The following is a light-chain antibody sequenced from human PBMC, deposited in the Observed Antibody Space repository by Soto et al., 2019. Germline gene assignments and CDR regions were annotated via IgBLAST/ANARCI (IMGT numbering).Light chain of an antibody. V-gene: IGLV3-1*01. CDR2: QDS. Sequence: SYELTQPPSVCVSPGQTASITCSGDKLGDKYACWYQQKPGQSPVLVIYQDSKRPSGIPERFSGSNSGNTATLTISGTQAMDEADYYCQAWDSSTLYVFGTGTKLTVL. J-gene: IGLJ1*01. CDR1: KLGDKY. CDR3: QAWDSSTLYV.